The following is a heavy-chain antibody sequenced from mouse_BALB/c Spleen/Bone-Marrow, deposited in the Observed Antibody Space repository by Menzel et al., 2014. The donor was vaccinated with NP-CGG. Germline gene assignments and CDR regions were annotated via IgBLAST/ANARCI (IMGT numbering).Heavy chain of an antibody. Sequence: VQLQQSGAELVRPGSSVKISCKAFGYAFSSYWMNWVKQRPGQGLEWIGQIYPGDGDTNYNGKFKGKATLTADKSSSTAYMQLSSLTSEDSAVYFCARRGYYYGSSYVDYWGQGTTLTVSS. J-gene: IGHJ2*01. CDR1: GYAFSSYW. CDR3: ARRGYYYGSSYVDY. CDR2: IYPGDGDT. D-gene: IGHD1-1*01. V-gene: IGHV1-80*01.